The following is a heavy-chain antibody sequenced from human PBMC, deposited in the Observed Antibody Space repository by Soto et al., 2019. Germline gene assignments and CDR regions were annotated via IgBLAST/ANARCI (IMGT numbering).Heavy chain of an antibody. V-gene: IGHV3-30-3*01. CDR1: GFTFSSYA. D-gene: IGHD5-12*01. Sequence: QVQLVESGGGVVQPGRSLRLSCAASGFTFSSYAMHWVRQAPGKGLEWVAVISYDGSNKYYADSVKGRFTISRDNSKNTLYLQMNSLRAEDTAVYYCARERVLVATIGDGYYYGMDVWGQGTTVTVSS. CDR3: ARERVLVATIGDGYYYGMDV. J-gene: IGHJ6*02. CDR2: ISYDGSNK.